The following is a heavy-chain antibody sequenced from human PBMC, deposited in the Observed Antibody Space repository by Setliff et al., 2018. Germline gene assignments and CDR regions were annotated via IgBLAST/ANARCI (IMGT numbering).Heavy chain of an antibody. V-gene: IGHV1-3*01. CDR2: INGGNGNT. CDR1: GYSFSTYA. CDR3: ARDREYCSRTSCYIDY. D-gene: IGHD2-2*02. Sequence: ASVKVSCKASGYSFSTYAMHWVRQAPGQRLEWMGWINGGNGNTKYSQKFQGRITITRDTSASTAYMEMSSLRSEDTAVYYCARDREYCSRTSCYIDYWGQGALVTVA. J-gene: IGHJ4*02.